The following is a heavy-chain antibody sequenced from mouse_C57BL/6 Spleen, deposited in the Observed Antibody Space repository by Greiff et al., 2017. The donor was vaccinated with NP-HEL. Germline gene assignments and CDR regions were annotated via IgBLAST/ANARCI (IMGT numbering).Heavy chain of an antibody. Sequence: QVQLQQSGAELVKPGASVKLSCKASGYTFTSYWMQWVKQRPGQGLEWIGEIDPSDSYTNYNQKFKGKATLTVDTSSSTAYMQLSSLTSEDSAVYYCARQLRLRGFAYWGQGTLVTVSA. CDR2: IDPSDSYT. CDR3: ARQLRLRGFAY. J-gene: IGHJ3*01. CDR1: GYTFTSYW. D-gene: IGHD3-2*02. V-gene: IGHV1-50*01.